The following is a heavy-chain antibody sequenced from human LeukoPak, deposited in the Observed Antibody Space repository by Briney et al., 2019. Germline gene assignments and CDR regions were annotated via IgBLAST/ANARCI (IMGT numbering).Heavy chain of an antibody. CDR1: GFTFSSYA. V-gene: IGHV3-23*01. Sequence: GGSLRLSCAASGFTFSSYAMSWVRQAPGKGLEWVSAISGSGGSTTYADSVKGRFTISRDNAMNTLYLQMNSLRAEDTAVYYCARSGLSGNWFDPWGQGTLVTVSS. CDR3: ARSGLSGNWFDP. D-gene: IGHD3-3*01. J-gene: IGHJ5*02. CDR2: ISGSGGST.